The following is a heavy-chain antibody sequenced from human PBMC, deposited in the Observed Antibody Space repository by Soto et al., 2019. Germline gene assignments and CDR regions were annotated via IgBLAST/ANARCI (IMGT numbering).Heavy chain of an antibody. CDR3: AKSCPVVGAPDKLFDS. Sequence: GGSLRLSCAASGFSFSDSCMSWIRQAPGKGLEWISHICSGSDSIKYADSVRGRFTISRDNAKNSVDLQMNSLRVEDTAVYYCAKSCPVVGAPDKLFDSWGQGTLVTVSS. CDR1: GFSFSDSC. D-gene: IGHD1-26*01. V-gene: IGHV3-11*03. J-gene: IGHJ4*02. CDR2: ICSGSDSI.